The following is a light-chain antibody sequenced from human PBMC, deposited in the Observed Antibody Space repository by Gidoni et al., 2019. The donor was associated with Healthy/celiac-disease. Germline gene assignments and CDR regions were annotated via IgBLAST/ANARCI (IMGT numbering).Light chain of an antibody. Sequence: SSELTQPPSVSVSPGQTAMSTCSGDAWPKQYAYWYKQKQGQAPVLVIYKDSERPAGIPERFSGSSSGTTVTLTISGVQAEDEADYYCQSADSSGTYGVVFGGGTKLTVL. CDR1: AWPKQY. CDR2: KDS. V-gene: IGLV3-25*03. J-gene: IGLJ2*01. CDR3: QSADSSGTYGVV.